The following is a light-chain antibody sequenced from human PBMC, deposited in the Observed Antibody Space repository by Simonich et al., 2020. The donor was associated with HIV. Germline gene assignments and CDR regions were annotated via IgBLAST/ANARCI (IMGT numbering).Light chain of an antibody. Sequence: QSVLTQPPSVSGAPGQRVTISCTGSSSNIGAGYGVHWDQQLPGTAPKLLIYDEHNRPSGVPDRCAGSKSGTSASLAITGLQAEDEADYYCQSYDNSLSTWVFGGGAKLTVL. CDR2: DEH. CDR3: QSYDNSLSTWV. V-gene: IGLV1-40*01. CDR1: SSNIGAGYG. J-gene: IGLJ3*02.